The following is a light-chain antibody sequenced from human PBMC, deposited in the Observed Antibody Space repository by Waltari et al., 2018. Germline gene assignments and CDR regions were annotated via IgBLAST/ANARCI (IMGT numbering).Light chain of an antibody. J-gene: IGKJ5*01. Sequence: EIVLTQSPLSLPVPLGEPASISRTSSQSLLHSNGYNYLDWYVPRPGLPPRLLIYFGSYRASGVPDRFSGSGSVTDFTLKISKVEAEDVGVYYCMQALQTSITFGQGTRLEIK. CDR1: QSLLHSNGYNY. CDR3: MQALQTSIT. V-gene: IGKV2-28*01. CDR2: FGS.